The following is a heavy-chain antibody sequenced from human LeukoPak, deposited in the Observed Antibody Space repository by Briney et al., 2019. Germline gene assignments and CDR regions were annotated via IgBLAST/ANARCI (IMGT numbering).Heavy chain of an antibody. J-gene: IGHJ4*02. CDR3: ARDGGTSTPFDY. Sequence: GGSLRLSCAASGFTFGNYWLHWVRHPPGKGLIWVSRITTDESSTHYTASVNGRSTISRDNAKSTVYLQMNSLTPEDTAVYYCARDGGTSTPFDYWGQGTLVTVSS. D-gene: IGHD2-15*01. V-gene: IGHV3-74*01. CDR2: ITTDESST. CDR1: GFTFGNYW.